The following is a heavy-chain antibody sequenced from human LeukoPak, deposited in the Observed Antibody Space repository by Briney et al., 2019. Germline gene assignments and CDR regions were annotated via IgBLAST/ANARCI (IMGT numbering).Heavy chain of an antibody. CDR2: ISGSGGRT. D-gene: IGHD2-2*01. J-gene: IGHJ3*02. CDR1: GFTFSSYS. Sequence: PGGSLRLSCAASGFTFSSYSMNWVRQAPGKGLEWVSAISGSGGRTYYADSVKGRFTISRDNSKNTLYLQMNSLRAEDTAVYYCAKDYRYCTSTSCYGDDAFDIWGQGTMVSVSS. V-gene: IGHV3-23*01. CDR3: AKDYRYCTSTSCYGDDAFDI.